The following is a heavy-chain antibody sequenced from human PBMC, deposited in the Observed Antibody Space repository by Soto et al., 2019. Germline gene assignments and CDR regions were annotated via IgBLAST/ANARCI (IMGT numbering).Heavy chain of an antibody. D-gene: IGHD6-13*01. Sequence: GASVKVSCKASGYTFTSYYMHWVRQAPGQGLEWMGIINPSGGSTSYAQKFQGRVTMTRDTSTSTVYMELSSLRSEDTAVYYCARDHRIAAAGPGYYGSDVWGRGATVTASS. CDR2: INPSGGST. CDR1: GYTFTSYY. J-gene: IGHJ6*02. CDR3: ARDHRIAAAGPGYYGSDV. V-gene: IGHV1-46*01.